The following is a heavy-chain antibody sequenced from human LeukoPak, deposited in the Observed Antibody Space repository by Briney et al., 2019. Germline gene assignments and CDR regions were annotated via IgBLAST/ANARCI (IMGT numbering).Heavy chain of an antibody. Sequence: ASVKVSCKASGGTFSSYAISWVRQSPGQGLEWRGGIVPIFGTANYAQKFQGRVTITADESTSTAYMELSSLRSEDTAVYYRARRSSIAVAGTGHRFDPWGQGTLVTVSS. V-gene: IGHV1-69*13. D-gene: IGHD6-19*01. CDR2: IVPIFGTA. CDR1: GGTFSSYA. CDR3: ARRSSIAVAGTGHRFDP. J-gene: IGHJ5*02.